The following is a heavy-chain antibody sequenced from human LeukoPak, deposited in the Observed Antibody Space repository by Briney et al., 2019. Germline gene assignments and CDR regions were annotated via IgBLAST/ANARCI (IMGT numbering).Heavy chain of an antibody. D-gene: IGHD4-23*01. CDR3: ARKFGGNGYYFDY. J-gene: IGHJ4*02. CDR1: GYTFIDYY. V-gene: IGHV1-46*01. Sequence: GASVKVSCKASGYTFIDYYMHWVRQAPGKGLEWMGVINPRGGTTTYTQKFLGRVTMTRDTSTSTVYMEVSSLRFEDTAVYYCARKFGGNGYYFDYWGQGTLVTVSS. CDR2: INPRGGTT.